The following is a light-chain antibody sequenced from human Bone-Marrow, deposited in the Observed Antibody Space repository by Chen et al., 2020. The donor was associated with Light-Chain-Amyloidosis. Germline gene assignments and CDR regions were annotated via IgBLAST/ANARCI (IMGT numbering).Light chain of an antibody. CDR2: RDT. V-gene: IGLV3-25*03. J-gene: IGLJ2*01. CDR1: DLPTKY. Sequence: SYALTQPPSVSVSPGQTARIPCSGDDLPTKYAFWYQQNPGQAPVLGIHRDTERPSGISERFSGSSSGTTATLTISGVQAEDEADYHCQSADSSGTYEVIFGGGTKLTVL. CDR3: QSADSSGTYEVI.